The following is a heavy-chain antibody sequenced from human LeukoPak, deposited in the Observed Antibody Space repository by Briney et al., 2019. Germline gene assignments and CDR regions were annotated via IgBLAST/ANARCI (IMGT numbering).Heavy chain of an antibody. Sequence: GGSLRLSCAASGFTFSSYAMSWVRQAPGKGLEWVSAISGSGGSTYYADSVKGRFTISRDNSKNTLYLQMNSLRAEDTAVYYCARVGSSGYVFDYWGQGTLVTVSS. CDR2: ISGSGGST. V-gene: IGHV3-23*01. D-gene: IGHD6-19*01. CDR3: ARVGSSGYVFDY. J-gene: IGHJ4*02. CDR1: GFTFSSYA.